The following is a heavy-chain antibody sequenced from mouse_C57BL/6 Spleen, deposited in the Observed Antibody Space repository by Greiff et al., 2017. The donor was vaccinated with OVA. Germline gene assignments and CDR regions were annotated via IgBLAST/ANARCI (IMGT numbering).Heavy chain of an antibody. J-gene: IGHJ4*01. CDR2: ISSGSSTI. D-gene: IGHD1-1*01. Sequence: EVKLMESGGGLVKPGGSLKLSCAASGFTFSDYGMHWVRQAPEKGLEWVAYISSGSSTIYYEDTVKGRYTISRDKAKNTLYLQMTSLRSEDTAMYYCARTVVAYYAMDYWGQGTSVTVSS. V-gene: IGHV5-17*01. CDR1: GFTFSDYG. CDR3: ARTVVAYYAMDY.